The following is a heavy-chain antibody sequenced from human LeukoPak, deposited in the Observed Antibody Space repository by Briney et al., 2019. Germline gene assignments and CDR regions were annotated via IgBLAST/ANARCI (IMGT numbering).Heavy chain of an antibody. CDR2: IYSSRRT. V-gene: IGHV4-31*03. Sequence: SETLSLTCTVPGGSIRGGGYYLSWIRQHPGMGLEWIGYIYSSRRTSYKPSLKSRVTISLDTSENQFSLKLTSVTAADTAVYYCARASHYDSSGLYFDYWGQGTLVTVSS. J-gene: IGHJ4*02. CDR1: GGSIRGGGYY. D-gene: IGHD3-22*01. CDR3: ARASHYDSSGLYFDY.